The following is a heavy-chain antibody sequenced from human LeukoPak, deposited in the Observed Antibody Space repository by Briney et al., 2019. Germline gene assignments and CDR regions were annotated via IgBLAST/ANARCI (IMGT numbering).Heavy chain of an antibody. V-gene: IGHV3-74*01. Sequence: PGGSLRLSCAASGFIFSSYWMHWVRQAPGKGLVWVSRINSDGSSTSYADSVKGRFTISRDNAKNTLYLQMNSLGAEDTAVYYCARGGLLWFGELIYFDYWGQGTLVTVSS. D-gene: IGHD3-10*01. CDR1: GFIFSSYW. CDR2: INSDGSST. CDR3: ARGGLLWFGELIYFDY. J-gene: IGHJ4*02.